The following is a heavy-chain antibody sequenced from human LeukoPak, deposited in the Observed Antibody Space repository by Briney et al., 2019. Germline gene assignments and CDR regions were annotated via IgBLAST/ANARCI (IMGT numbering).Heavy chain of an antibody. V-gene: IGHV3-33*01. CDR2: IWYDGSNK. D-gene: IGHD1-26*01. Sequence: GGSLRLSCAASGFSFSNHGIHWVRQAPGKGLEWVSLIWYDGSNKYYADSVKGRFTISRDNTKKTLYLQMNSLRAEDTAVYYCARGSGSGSYYYYYYMDVWGKGTTVTVSS. CDR1: GFSFSNHG. J-gene: IGHJ6*03. CDR3: ARGSGSGSYYYYYYMDV.